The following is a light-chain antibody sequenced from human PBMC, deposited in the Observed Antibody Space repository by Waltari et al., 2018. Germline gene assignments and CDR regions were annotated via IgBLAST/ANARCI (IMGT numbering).Light chain of an antibody. Sequence: DIQVTQSQSSLTASVGDRVTITCRASQGIITYLNWYQQKPGEAPKLLIYAASNLLSGVPSRFSGSGTGTDFTLTISSLQPEDFATYFCQQAYTPPWTFGLGTRVEVK. CDR2: AAS. CDR3: QQAYTPPWT. J-gene: IGKJ1*01. V-gene: IGKV1-39*01. CDR1: QGIITY.